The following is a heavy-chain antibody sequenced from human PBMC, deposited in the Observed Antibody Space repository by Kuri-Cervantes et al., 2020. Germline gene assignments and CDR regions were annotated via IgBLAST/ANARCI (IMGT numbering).Heavy chain of an antibody. Sequence: GESLKISCAASGFTFSNSWMSWVRQAPGKGLEWVANIKQDGSEKYYLDSVKGRLTISRDNAKNSLYLQMNSLRAEDTAVYYCARPGGRSSRYYYYGMDVWGQGTTVTVSS. CDR1: GFTFSNSW. CDR2: IKQDGSEK. V-gene: IGHV3-7*01. CDR3: ARPGGRSSRYYYYGMDV. J-gene: IGHJ6*02. D-gene: IGHD3-16*01.